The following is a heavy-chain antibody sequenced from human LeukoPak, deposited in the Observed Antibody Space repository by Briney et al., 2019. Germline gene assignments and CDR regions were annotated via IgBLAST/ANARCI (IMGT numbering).Heavy chain of an antibody. CDR2: INPSGGST. J-gene: IGHJ4*02. D-gene: IGHD3-10*01. V-gene: IGHV1-46*03. Sequence: GASVKVSCKASGSIFTTYYVHWVRQAPGQGLEWMGFINPSGGSTSYAQKFQGRVTMTRVTSTSTVYMELSSLRSDDTAVYYCARNVDSGLDYWGQGSLVTVSS. CDR3: ARNVDSGLDY. CDR1: GSIFTTYY.